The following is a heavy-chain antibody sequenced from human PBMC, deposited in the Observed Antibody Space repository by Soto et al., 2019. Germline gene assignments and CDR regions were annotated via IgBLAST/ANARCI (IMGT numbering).Heavy chain of an antibody. V-gene: IGHV4-39*01. CDR3: ARRDWTFRASYFDY. Sequence: SETLSLTCSVSGYSISNTGYYWGWLRQAPGKGLEYIASVYYSGDTYYNPSLKSRVSMSVDTSKNQFSLQLTSVSATDTAVYFCARRDWTFRASYFDYWGQGIQVTVS. CDR1: GYSISNTGYY. D-gene: IGHD3-16*01. CDR2: VYYSGDT. J-gene: IGHJ4*02.